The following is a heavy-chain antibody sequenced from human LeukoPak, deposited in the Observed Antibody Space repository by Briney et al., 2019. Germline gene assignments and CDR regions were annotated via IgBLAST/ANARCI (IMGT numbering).Heavy chain of an antibody. J-gene: IGHJ4*02. Sequence: GGSLRLSCAASGFTFSSYGMHWVRQAPGKGLEWVAVIWYDGSNKYYADSVKGRFTISRDNSKNTLYLQMNSLRAEDTAVYYCAREQLWSGYYFDYWGQGTLVTVSS. CDR3: AREQLWSGYYFDY. CDR2: IWYDGSNK. D-gene: IGHD5-18*01. CDR1: GFTFSSYG. V-gene: IGHV3-33*01.